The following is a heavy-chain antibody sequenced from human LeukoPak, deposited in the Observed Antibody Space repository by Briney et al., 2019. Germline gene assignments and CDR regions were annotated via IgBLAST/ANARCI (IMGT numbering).Heavy chain of an antibody. V-gene: IGHV1-18*01. CDR2: ISAYNGNT. CDR3: ARRSHYYDSSPFDY. CDR1: DYTFTSYG. J-gene: IGHJ4*02. D-gene: IGHD3-22*01. Sequence: ASVKVSCKGSDYTFTSYGISWVRQAPGQGLEWMGWISAYNGNTNYAQKFQGRVTMTRDTSISTAYMELSRLRSDDTAVYYCARRSHYYDSSPFDYWGQGTLVTVSS.